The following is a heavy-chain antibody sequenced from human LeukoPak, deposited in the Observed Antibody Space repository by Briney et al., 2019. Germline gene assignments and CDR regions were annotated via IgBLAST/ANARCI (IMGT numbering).Heavy chain of an antibody. CDR1: GGSIRSGSYF. CDR2: VDSSGTT. CDR3: ARQFSSGYLYYFDY. Sequence: SETLSLTCTVSGGSIRSGSYFWTWIRQPAGKALEWIGRVDSSGTTNYNPSLKSRVTISVDTSKNQFSLKLSSVTAADTAVYYCARQFSSGYLYYFDYWGQGTLVTVSS. V-gene: IGHV4-61*02. D-gene: IGHD3-22*01. J-gene: IGHJ4*02.